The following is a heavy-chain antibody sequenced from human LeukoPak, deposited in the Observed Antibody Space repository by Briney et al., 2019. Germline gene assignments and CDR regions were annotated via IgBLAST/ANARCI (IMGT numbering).Heavy chain of an antibody. CDR1: GGSISSGSYY. CDR2: IYTSGST. CDR3: AKDTSGGDAFDI. Sequence: SQTLSLTCTVSGGSISSGSYYWSWIRQPAGNGLEWIGRIYTSGSTNYNPSLKSRVTISVDTSKNQFSLNLNSVTAADTAVYYCAKDTSGGDAFDIWGQGTMVTVSS. V-gene: IGHV4-61*02. J-gene: IGHJ3*02. D-gene: IGHD5-12*01.